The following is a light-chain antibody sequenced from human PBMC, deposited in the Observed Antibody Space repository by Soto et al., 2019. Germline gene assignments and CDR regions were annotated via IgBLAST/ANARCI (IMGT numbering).Light chain of an antibody. Sequence: DIQMTQSPSSLSASVGDRVTITCRASQGISINLARYQQKPGKVPSLLIFAASPWQSGCPPRFSGSGSGTDFTLTISSLQPEDVATYYCQKYNSAPLTFAEGPRWRSN. J-gene: IGKJ4*01. CDR2: AAS. CDR3: QKYNSAPLT. V-gene: IGKV1-27*01. CDR1: QGISIN.